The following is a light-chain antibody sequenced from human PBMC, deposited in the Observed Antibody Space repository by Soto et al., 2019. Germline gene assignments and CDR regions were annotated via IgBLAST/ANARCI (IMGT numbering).Light chain of an antibody. J-gene: IGLJ2*01. V-gene: IGLV1-44*01. CDR2: SNN. CDR3: LAWDGSLYGPV. CDR1: SSNLGSNP. Sequence: QSVLTQAPSASGTPGQRVTFSCSGGSSNLGSNPVNLYQQQLPGTAPKLLIYSNNRRPSGVPDRFSGSKSGTSASLAISGLQSEDEATYYCLAWDGSLYGPVFGGGTKLTVL.